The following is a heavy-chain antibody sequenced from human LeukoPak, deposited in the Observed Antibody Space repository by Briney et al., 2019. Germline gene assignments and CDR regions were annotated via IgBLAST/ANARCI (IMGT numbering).Heavy chain of an antibody. D-gene: IGHD1-7*01. Sequence: ASVKVSCKASGGTFSSYAISWVRQAPGQGLEWMGGIIPIFGTANYAQKFQGRVTITADESTSTAYMELSSLRSEDTAVYYCASGGITGTTGLYWGQGTLVTASS. CDR3: ASGGITGTTGLY. CDR2: IIPIFGTA. J-gene: IGHJ4*02. CDR1: GGTFSSYA. V-gene: IGHV1-69*13.